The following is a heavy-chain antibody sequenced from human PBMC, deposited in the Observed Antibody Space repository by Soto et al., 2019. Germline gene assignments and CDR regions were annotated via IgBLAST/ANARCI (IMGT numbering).Heavy chain of an antibody. CDR3: ARGSYSSSWFGWFAP. V-gene: IGHV1-3*01. J-gene: IGHJ5*02. CDR1: GYTFTSYA. CDR2: INAGNGNT. D-gene: IGHD6-13*01. Sequence: GASVKVSCKASGYTFTSYAMHWVRQAPGQRLEWMGWINAGNGNTKYSQKFQGRVTITRDTSASTAYMELSSLRSEDTAVYYCARGSYSSSWFGWFAPWGQGTLVTVSS.